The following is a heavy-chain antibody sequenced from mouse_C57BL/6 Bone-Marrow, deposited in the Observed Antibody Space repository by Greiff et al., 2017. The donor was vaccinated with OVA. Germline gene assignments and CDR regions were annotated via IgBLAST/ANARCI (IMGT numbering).Heavy chain of an antibody. D-gene: IGHD2-1*01. V-gene: IGHV5-4*01. CDR2: LSDGGSYT. J-gene: IGHJ3*01. Sequence: EVQGVESGGGLVKPGGSLKLSCAASGFTFSSYAMSWVRQTPEKRLEWVATLSDGGSYTYYPDNVKGRFTISRDNAKNNLYLQMSHLKSEDTAMYYCAREMGIYYGNYWFAYWGQGTLVTVSA. CDR1: GFTFSSYA. CDR3: AREMGIYYGNYWFAY.